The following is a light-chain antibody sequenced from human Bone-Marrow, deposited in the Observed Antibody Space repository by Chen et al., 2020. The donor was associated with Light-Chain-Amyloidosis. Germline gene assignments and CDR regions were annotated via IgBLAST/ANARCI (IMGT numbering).Light chain of an antibody. CDR2: EDD. J-gene: IGLJ3*02. CDR3: QSYQGSSQGV. Sequence: NFMLTQPHSVSESPGKTVIISCTRSSGSIATNYVQWYQQRPGSSPTTVIYEDDQRPSGVPDRFSGTSDRSSNSASLTSAGLKTEDDADYYCQSYQGSSQGVFGGGTKLTVL. CDR1: SGSIATNY. V-gene: IGLV6-57*01.